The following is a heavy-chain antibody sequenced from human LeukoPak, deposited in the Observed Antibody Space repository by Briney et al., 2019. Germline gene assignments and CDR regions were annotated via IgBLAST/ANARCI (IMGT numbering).Heavy chain of an antibody. J-gene: IGHJ4*02. CDR2: ISWDGGST. CDR3: AKDIRPAVAGFNFDY. D-gene: IGHD6-19*01. CDR1: GFTFDDYA. Sequence: GGSLRLSCAASGFTFDDYAMHWVRQAPGKGLEWVSLISWDGGSTYYADSVKGRFTISRDNSKNSLYLQMNSLRAGDTALYYCAKDIRPAVAGFNFDYWGQGTLVTVSS. V-gene: IGHV3-43D*03.